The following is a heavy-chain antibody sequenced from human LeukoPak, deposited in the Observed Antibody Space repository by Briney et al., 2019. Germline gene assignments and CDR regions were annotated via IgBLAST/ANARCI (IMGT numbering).Heavy chain of an antibody. CDR1: GGSFSGYY. Sequence: PSETLSLTCAVYGGSFSGYYWSWIRQPPGKGLEWIGEINHSGSTNYNPSLKSRVTISVDTSKNQFSLKLSSVTAADTAVYYCARGLITYYDFWSGRQRRRAEFDYWGQGTLVTVSS. D-gene: IGHD3-3*01. V-gene: IGHV4-34*01. CDR3: ARGLITYYDFWSGRQRRRAEFDY. J-gene: IGHJ4*02. CDR2: INHSGST.